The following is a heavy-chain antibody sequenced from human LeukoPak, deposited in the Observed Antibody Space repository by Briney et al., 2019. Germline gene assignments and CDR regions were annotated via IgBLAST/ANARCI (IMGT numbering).Heavy chain of an antibody. D-gene: IGHD2-15*01. CDR2: IYYSGST. J-gene: IGHJ6*02. Sequence: SETLSLTCTVSGGSISSYYWSWIRQPPGKGLEWIGYIYYSGSTNHNPSLKSRVTISVDTSKNQFSLKLSSVTAADTAVYYCARQGYCSGGSCYRLDYYYYGMDVWGQGTTVTVSS. V-gene: IGHV4-59*01. CDR1: GGSISSYY. CDR3: ARQGYCSGGSCYRLDYYYYGMDV.